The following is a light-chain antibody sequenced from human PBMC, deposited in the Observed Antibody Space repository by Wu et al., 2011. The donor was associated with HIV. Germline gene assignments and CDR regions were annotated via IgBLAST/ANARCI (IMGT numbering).Light chain of an antibody. Sequence: EIVMTQSPATLSVSPGERATLSCRASQSVSSNLAWYQQNPGQAPRLLIYGASTRATGIPARFSGSESGTDFTLTISRLEPEDFAVYYCHQYGSALPHTFGQGTKLEI. CDR1: QSVSSN. J-gene: IGKJ2*01. CDR3: HQYGSALPHT. V-gene: IGKV3-15*01. CDR2: GAS.